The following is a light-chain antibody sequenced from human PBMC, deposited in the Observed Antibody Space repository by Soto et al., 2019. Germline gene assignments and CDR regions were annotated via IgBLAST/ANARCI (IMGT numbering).Light chain of an antibody. J-gene: IGLJ3*02. CDR1: SSNIGSRT. CDR2: ATY. V-gene: IGLV1-44*01. CDR3: AVWDDSLNAWV. Sequence: QAVVTQPPSASGTPGQRVTISCSGSSSNIGSRTVNWYQQLPGTAPKLLIYATYQRPSGVPDRFSGSKSGTSASLAISGLQSEDEAEYSCAVWDDSLNAWVFGGGTKVTVL.